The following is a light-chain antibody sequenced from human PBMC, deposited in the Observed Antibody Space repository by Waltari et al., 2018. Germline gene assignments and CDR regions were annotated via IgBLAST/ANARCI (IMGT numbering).Light chain of an antibody. J-gene: IGKJ1*01. V-gene: IGKV3-11*01. CDR3: QHRGNWPSPSWT. CDR1: QSVTNS. CDR2: DAS. Sequence: EVVLTQSPDTLSLSPGERVTLSCTASQSVTNSLAWYQHKPGQAPRLLIYDASKRATGIPARFIGTGSATDFTLTISSLEPDDFAVYYCQHRGNWPSPSWTFGQGTKVEI.